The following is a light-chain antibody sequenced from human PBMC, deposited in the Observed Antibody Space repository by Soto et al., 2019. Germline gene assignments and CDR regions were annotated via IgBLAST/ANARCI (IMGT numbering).Light chain of an antibody. CDR3: RSYTRSSTRL. CDR1: SSDVGGYNY. J-gene: IGLJ2*01. CDR2: YVS. Sequence: QSALTQPASVSGSPGQSITISCTVTSSDVGGYNYVSWYQQHPGKAPKVMIYYVSNRPSGVSTRFSGSKSGNTAYLNIYGMQADNDADDYCRSYTRSSTRLFGGGTKLTVL. V-gene: IGLV2-14*01.